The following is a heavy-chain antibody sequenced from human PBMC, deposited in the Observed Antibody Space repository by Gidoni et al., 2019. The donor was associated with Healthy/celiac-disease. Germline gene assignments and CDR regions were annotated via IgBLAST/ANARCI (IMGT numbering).Heavy chain of an antibody. CDR3: ARARTGNPQWGGMDV. Sequence: EVQLVESGGGVVRPGGSLSLSLAASGLPFDDYGMGWVRQGPGKGLEWVSGINWNGGSTGYADSVKGRFTISRDNAKNSLYLQMNSLRAEDTALYHCARARTGNPQWGGMDVWGQGTTVTVSS. J-gene: IGHJ6*02. V-gene: IGHV3-20*02. CDR1: GLPFDDYG. CDR2: INWNGGST. D-gene: IGHD1-26*01.